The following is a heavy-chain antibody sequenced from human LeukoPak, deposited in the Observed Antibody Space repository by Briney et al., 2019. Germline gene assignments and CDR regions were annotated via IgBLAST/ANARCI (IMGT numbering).Heavy chain of an antibody. D-gene: IGHD2-15*01. Sequence: AGRSLRLSCAASGFTFSNAGMYWVRQPPGKGLEGVAVIWSDGSNEYYADSVKGRFTISRDNSKDTLYLQMNSLRAEDTALYYCAKGISGYYYYMDVWGKGTTVIVSS. J-gene: IGHJ6*03. CDR3: AKGISGYYYYMDV. CDR1: GFTFSNAG. CDR2: IWSDGSNE. V-gene: IGHV3-33*06.